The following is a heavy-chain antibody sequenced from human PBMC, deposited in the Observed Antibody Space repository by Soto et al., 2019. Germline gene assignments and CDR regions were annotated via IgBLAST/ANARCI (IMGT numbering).Heavy chain of an antibody. V-gene: IGHV4-39*01. J-gene: IGHJ4*02. CDR1: GGSISSGGYY. CDR3: ARQDYGDYVGYFDY. D-gene: IGHD4-17*01. CDR2: IYYSGST. Sequence: PSETLSLTCTVSGGSISSGGYYWSWIRQHPGKGLEWIGYIYYSGSTYYNPSLKSRVTISVDTSKNQFSLKPSSVTAADTAVYYCARQDYGDYVGYFDYWGQGTLVTSPQ.